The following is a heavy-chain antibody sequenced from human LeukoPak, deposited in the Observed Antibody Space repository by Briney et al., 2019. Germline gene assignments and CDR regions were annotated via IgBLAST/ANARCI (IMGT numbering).Heavy chain of an antibody. J-gene: IGHJ5*02. CDR3: ATYRSGPTQFDL. D-gene: IGHD3-10*01. V-gene: IGHV1-46*01. CDR1: GYTFTGYS. CDR2: INPGGGTT. Sequence: ASVKVSCKASGYTFTGYSMHWVRQAPGQGFEWMGIINPGGGTTTYAQKFQGRVTMTRDTSISTASMELTRLRSDDAAVYYCATYRSGPTQFDLWGQGTLVTVSS.